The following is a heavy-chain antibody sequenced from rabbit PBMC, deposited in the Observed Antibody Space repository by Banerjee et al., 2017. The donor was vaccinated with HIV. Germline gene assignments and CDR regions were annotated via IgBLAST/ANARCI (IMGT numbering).Heavy chain of an antibody. Sequence: QLVESGGGLVQPGGSLKLSCKASGLDISSYSIGWVRQAPGKGLEWIGYIDPVFGDTYYASWVNGRFPISSHNAQNTLYLQLNSLTAADTATYFCARSTGSSYYYYFNLWGPGTLVTVS. V-gene: IGHV1S7*01. CDR1: GLDISSYS. CDR2: IDPVFGDT. CDR3: ARSTGSSYYYYFNL. D-gene: IGHD8-1*01. J-gene: IGHJ4*01.